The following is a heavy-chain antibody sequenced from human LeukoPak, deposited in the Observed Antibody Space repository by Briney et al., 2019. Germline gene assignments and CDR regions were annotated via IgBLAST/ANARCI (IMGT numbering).Heavy chain of an antibody. CDR2: IYADGST. CDR1: GFTVSTNY. D-gene: IGHD6-19*01. V-gene: IGHV3-53*01. J-gene: IGHJ4*02. CDR3: ARSGAGWFDY. Sequence: GGSLRLSCAASGFTVSTNYMSWVRQAPGKRLEWVSVIYADGSTYYADSVKGRFTISRDNSKNTLYFQMNSLRAEDTAVYYCARSGAGWFDYWGQGTLVTVSS.